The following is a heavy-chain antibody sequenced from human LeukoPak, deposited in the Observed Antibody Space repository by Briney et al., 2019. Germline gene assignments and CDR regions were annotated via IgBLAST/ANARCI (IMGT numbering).Heavy chain of an antibody. V-gene: IGHV4-39*01. D-gene: IGHD3-3*01. CDR2: IYYSGST. CDR3: ARRGGGNYDFWSGYPTTNWFDP. J-gene: IGHJ5*02. CDR1: GGSISSSSYY. Sequence: SETLSLTCTVSGGSISSSSYYWGWIRQPPGKGLEWIGSIYYSGSTYYNPSLKSRVSISVDTSKNQFSLKLGSVTAADTAVYYCARRGGGNYDFWSGYPTTNWFDPWGQGTLVTVSS.